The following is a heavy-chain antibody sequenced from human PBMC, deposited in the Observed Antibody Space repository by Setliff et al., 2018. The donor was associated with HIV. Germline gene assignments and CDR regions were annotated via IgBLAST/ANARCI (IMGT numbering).Heavy chain of an antibody. CDR2: ISYDGSNK. CDR1: GFTLRSYW. V-gene: IGHV3-30-3*01. J-gene: IGHJ4*02. D-gene: IGHD3-22*01. CDR3: ARGDRDSSGYFLFDY. Sequence: PGGSLRLSCAASGFTLRSYWLSWVRQAPGKGLEWVAVISYDGSNKYYADSVKGRFTISRDNSKNTLYLQMNSLRAEDTAVYYCARGDRDSSGYFLFDYWGQGTLVTVSS.